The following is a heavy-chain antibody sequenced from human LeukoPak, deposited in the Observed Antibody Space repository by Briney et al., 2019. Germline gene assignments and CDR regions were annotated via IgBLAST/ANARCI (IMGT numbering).Heavy chain of an antibody. CDR2: ISYDGSNK. CDR1: GFTFSSYG. V-gene: IGHV3-30*18. CDR3: AKVDQTYYYDSSGYDY. Sequence: PGGSLRLSCAASGFTFSSYGMHWVRQAPGKGLERVAVISYDGSNKYYADSVKGRFTISRDNSKNTLYLQMNSLRAEDTAVYYCAKVDQTYYYDSSGYDYWGQGTLVTVSS. J-gene: IGHJ4*02. D-gene: IGHD3-22*01.